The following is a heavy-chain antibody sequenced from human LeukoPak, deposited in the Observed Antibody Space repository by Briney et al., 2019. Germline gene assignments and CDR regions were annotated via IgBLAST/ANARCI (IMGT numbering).Heavy chain of an antibody. J-gene: IGHJ6*02. CDR3: ARHRWSTAPYYYGMDV. D-gene: IGHD6-25*01. V-gene: IGHV1-18*04. Sequence: ASVKVSCKASGYTFTSYYMHWVRQAPGQGLEWMGWISAYNGNTNYAQKLQGRVTMTTDTSTSTAYMELRSLRSDDTAVYYCARHRWSTAPYYYGMDVWGQGTTVTLSS. CDR1: GYTFTSYY. CDR2: ISAYNGNT.